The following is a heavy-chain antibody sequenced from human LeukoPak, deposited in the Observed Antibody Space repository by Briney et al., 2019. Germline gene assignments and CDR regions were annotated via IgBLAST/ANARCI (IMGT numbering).Heavy chain of an antibody. V-gene: IGHV2-5*01. Sequence: PTLVKPTQTLTLTCTLSGFSLSSSGVGVSWIRQPPGKALEWLALIYWNDDEHYSPSLKSRLTITKDTSKNQVFLTMTNMDPVDTATYFCTRDLTYYYDRTTQRAFDIWGQGTMVTVSS. CDR1: GFSLSSSGVG. D-gene: IGHD3-22*01. CDR3: TRDLTYYYDRTTQRAFDI. J-gene: IGHJ3*02. CDR2: IYWNDDE.